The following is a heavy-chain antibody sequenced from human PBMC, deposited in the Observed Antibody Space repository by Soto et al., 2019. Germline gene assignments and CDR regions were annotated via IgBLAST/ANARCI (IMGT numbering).Heavy chain of an antibody. Sequence: VQLVESGGGLVQPGGSLRLSCAASGFTSSSYWIHWVRQAPGKGLVWVSRISNDGSSTNYADSVKGRFTISRDNAKNTVYLQMNSLRAEDTAVYYCARYTYYYDSSDHFSADAFDIWGQGTMVTVSS. CDR2: ISNDGSST. D-gene: IGHD3-22*01. CDR3: ARYTYYYDSSDHFSADAFDI. CDR1: GFTSSSYW. V-gene: IGHV3-74*01. J-gene: IGHJ3*02.